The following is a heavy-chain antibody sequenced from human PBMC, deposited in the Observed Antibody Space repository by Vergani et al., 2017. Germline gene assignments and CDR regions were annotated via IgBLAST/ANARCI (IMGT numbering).Heavy chain of an antibody. CDR1: GFTFSSYS. Sequence: EVQLVESGGGLVKPGGSLRLSCAASGFTFSSYSMNWVRQAPGKGLEWVSSISSSSSYIYYADSVKGRFTISRDNAKNSLYLQMNSLRAEDTAVYYCARGLSIAVAPYFDYWGQGTLVTVSS. D-gene: IGHD6-19*01. CDR3: ARGLSIAVAPYFDY. J-gene: IGHJ4*02. CDR2: ISSSSSYI. V-gene: IGHV3-21*01.